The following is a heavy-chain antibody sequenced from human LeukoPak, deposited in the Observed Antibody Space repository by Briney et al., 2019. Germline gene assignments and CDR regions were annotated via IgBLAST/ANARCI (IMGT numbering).Heavy chain of an antibody. D-gene: IGHD7-27*01. CDR3: VRDGYWGRYDH. CDR1: GFTVSINS. CDR2: IYSAGSI. Sequence: PGGSLRLSCTVSGFTVSINSMSWVRQAPGKGLEWVSFIYSAGSIYYSDSVKGGFTISIDNSKNTLSLQMNSLRAEDTAVYYFVRDGYWGRYDHWGEGTLV. J-gene: IGHJ4*02. V-gene: IGHV3-53*01.